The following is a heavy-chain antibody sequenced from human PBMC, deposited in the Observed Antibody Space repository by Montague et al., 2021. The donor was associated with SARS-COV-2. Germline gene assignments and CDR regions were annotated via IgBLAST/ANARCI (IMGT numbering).Heavy chain of an antibody. CDR2: IYYGGST. CDR3: ARDQGVYCSGGSCYNFDY. Sequence: SETLSLTCTVSGGSISSYYWSWIRQPPRKGLEWIGSIYYGGSTYYNPSLKSRVTISVDTSMNHFSLKLSSVTAADTAVYYCARDQGVYCSGGSCYNFDYWGQGTLVTVSS. D-gene: IGHD2-15*01. CDR1: GGSISSYY. V-gene: IGHV4-39*02. J-gene: IGHJ4*02.